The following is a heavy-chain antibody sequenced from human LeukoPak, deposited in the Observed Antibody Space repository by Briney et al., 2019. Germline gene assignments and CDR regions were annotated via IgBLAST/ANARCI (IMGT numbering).Heavy chain of an antibody. Sequence: GGSLRLSCAASGFTFSSHSMDWVRQAPGKGLQRVGRRRYEDNSSTTEYAASVKCRLTILSDDSKNSVDLQMNSLKTEDTVVYWCAREGTNYYDGSGFFDYCDQGTLVIVSS. CDR1: GFTFSSHS. CDR2: RRYEDNSSTT. CDR3: AREGTNYYDGSGFFDY. J-gene: IGHJ4*02. V-gene: IGHV3-72*01. D-gene: IGHD3-22*01.